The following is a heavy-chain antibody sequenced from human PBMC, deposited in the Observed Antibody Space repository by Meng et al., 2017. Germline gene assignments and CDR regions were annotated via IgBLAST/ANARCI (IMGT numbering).Heavy chain of an antibody. CDR3: ARGTRGYSYGNDY. Sequence: QMQLQPWGEGLWKPPETLSLTCAVYGGSFSGYYWSWIRQPPGKGLEWIGEINHSGSTNYNPSLKSRVTISVDTSKNQFSLKLSSVTAADTAVYYCARGTRGYSYGNDYWGQGTLVTVSS. J-gene: IGHJ4*02. V-gene: IGHV4-34*01. CDR2: INHSGST. D-gene: IGHD5-18*01. CDR1: GGSFSGYY.